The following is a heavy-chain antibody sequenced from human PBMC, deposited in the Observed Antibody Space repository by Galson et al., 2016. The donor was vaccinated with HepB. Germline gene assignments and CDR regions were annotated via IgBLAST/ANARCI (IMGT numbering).Heavy chain of an antibody. CDR3: ARGYASGNFYQ. V-gene: IGHV3-74*01. CDR1: GFIFSNYW. Sequence: SLRLSCAASGFIFSNYWMHWVRQAPGKGLVWVSRINSDGSSTSYADSVKGRFTISRDNAKNSVYLQMNSLRDEDTAVYYCARGYASGNFYQWGQGTLVTVSS. D-gene: IGHD3-10*01. CDR2: INSDGSST. J-gene: IGHJ4*02.